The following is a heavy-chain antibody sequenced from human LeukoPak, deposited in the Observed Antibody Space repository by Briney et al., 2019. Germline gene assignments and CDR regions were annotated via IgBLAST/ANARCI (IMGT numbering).Heavy chain of an antibody. V-gene: IGHV3-7*01. CDR3: AKERRDYYASGTYAYPSDY. J-gene: IGHJ4*02. Sequence: GGSLRLSCTASGFTFSNFWMGWVRQAPGKGLEWVANIKQDETEKFYLGSVKGRFTISRDNAKNSLYLQMSSLRVEDTAVYYCAKERRDYYASGTYAYPSDYWGQGTLVTVSS. CDR2: IKQDETEK. CDR1: GFTFSNFW. D-gene: IGHD3-10*01.